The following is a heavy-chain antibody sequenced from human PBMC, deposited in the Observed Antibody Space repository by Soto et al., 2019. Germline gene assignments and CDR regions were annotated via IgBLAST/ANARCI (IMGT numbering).Heavy chain of an antibody. CDR3: TTDRPFTGGGVITT. D-gene: IGHD3-10*01. V-gene: IGHV3-15*01. CDR2: IKSKVDGGTT. CDR1: GLTFRNVW. J-gene: IGHJ3*01. Sequence: EVQLVESGGGLVKPRGSLRVSWAASGLTFRNVWMTWVRQAPGKGLEWVGRIKSKVDGGTTDYAASVNGRYTISRDDSKSTLYLQMNSLKTEDTAVYYCTTDRPFTGGGVITTWGQGTMVTVSS.